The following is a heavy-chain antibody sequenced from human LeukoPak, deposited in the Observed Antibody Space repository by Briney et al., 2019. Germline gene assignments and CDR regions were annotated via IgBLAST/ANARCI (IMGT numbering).Heavy chain of an antibody. CDR3: AKDLLIGGATAPFDY. CDR2: ISNDGFYK. CDR1: GFTFSSYG. Sequence: PGGSLRLSCAASGFTFSSYGMHWVRQAPGKGLEWVAVISNDGFYKYYGDSVKGRFAISRDNSRNTLYVQINSLRAEDTAVYYCAKDLLIGGATAPFDYWGQGTLVTVSS. J-gene: IGHJ4*02. V-gene: IGHV3-30*18. D-gene: IGHD1-26*01.